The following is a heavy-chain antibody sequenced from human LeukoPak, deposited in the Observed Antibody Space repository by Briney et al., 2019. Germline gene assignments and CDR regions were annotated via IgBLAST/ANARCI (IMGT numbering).Heavy chain of an antibody. CDR3: ARGEQLGQTEVLDY. D-gene: IGHD6-13*01. Sequence: GASVKVSCKASGYTFTGYYMHWVRQAPGQGLEWMGWINPNSGGTIYAQKFQGRVTMTRDTSISTAYMELSRLRSDDTAVYYCARGEQLGQTEVLDYWGQGTLVTVSS. V-gene: IGHV1-2*02. CDR2: INPNSGGT. CDR1: GYTFTGYY. J-gene: IGHJ4*02.